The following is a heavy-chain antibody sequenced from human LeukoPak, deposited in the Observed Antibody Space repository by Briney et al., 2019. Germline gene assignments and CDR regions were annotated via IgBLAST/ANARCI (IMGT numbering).Heavy chain of an antibody. CDR3: ARHRWGSNWFDP. J-gene: IGHJ5*02. D-gene: IGHD3-16*01. CDR2: IYYSGST. Sequence: SETLSLTCTVSGGSISSYYWSWIRQPPGKGLEWIGYIYYSGSTNYNPSLKSRVTISVDTSKNQFSLKLSSVTAADTAVYYCARHRWGSNWFDPWGQGTLVTVSS. CDR1: GGSISSYY. V-gene: IGHV4-59*08.